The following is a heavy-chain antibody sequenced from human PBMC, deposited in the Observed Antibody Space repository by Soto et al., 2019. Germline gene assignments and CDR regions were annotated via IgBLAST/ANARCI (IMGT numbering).Heavy chain of an antibody. V-gene: IGHV1-8*01. Sequence: ASVKVSCKASGYTFTNYDINWVRQATGQGPEWMGWMNPHSGNTGYAQKFQGRITMTRDTSIRTAYMELNGLTSDDTAVYYCATYCSGGSCYVYWGQGTPVTVSS. CDR3: ATYCSGGSCYVY. D-gene: IGHD2-15*01. CDR2: MNPHSGNT. CDR1: GYTFTNYD. J-gene: IGHJ4*02.